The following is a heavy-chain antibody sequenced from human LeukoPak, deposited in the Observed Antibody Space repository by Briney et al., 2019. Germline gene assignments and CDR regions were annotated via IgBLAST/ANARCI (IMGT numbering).Heavy chain of an antibody. Sequence: GGSLRLSCAASGFSFSNSGMSWVRQAPGKGLEWVSGISGSGGDTYYADSVRGRFTISRDNSKNTLYLQMNSLRAEDTAVYYCARDKYSGSYPLDYWGQGTLVTVSS. CDR1: GFSFSNSG. J-gene: IGHJ4*02. V-gene: IGHV3-23*01. D-gene: IGHD1-26*01. CDR3: ARDKYSGSYPLDY. CDR2: ISGSGGDT.